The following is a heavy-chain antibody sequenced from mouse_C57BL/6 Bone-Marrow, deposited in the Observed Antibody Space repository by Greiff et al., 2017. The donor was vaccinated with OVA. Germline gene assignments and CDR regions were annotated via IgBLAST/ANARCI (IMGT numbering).Heavy chain of an antibody. J-gene: IGHJ2*01. Sequence: EVQGVESGGGLVKPGGSLKLSCAASGFTFSDYGMHWVRQAPEKGLEWVAYISSGSSTIYYADTVKGRFTISRDNAKNTLFLQMTSLRSEDTAMYYCARRHYDYDLDYWGQGTTLTVSS. D-gene: IGHD2-4*01. CDR2: ISSGSSTI. CDR3: ARRHYDYDLDY. CDR1: GFTFSDYG. V-gene: IGHV5-17*01.